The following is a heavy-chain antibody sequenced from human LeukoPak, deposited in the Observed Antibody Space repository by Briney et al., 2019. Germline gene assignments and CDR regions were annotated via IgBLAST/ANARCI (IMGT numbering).Heavy chain of an antibody. D-gene: IGHD6-13*01. Sequence: GESLKISCKGSGYSFTSYWIGWVRQMPGKGLEWMGIIYPGGSDTRYSPSFQGQVTISADKSISTAYLQWSSLKASDTAMYYCARLYYSSSWYPGYFQHWGQGTLVTVSS. CDR1: GYSFTSYW. CDR3: ARLYYSSSWYPGYFQH. V-gene: IGHV5-51*01. CDR2: IYPGGSDT. J-gene: IGHJ1*01.